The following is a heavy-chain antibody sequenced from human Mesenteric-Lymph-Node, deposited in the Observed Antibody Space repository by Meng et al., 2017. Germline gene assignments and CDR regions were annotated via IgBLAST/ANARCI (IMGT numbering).Heavy chain of an antibody. CDR3: AREDTYYYDSSGWGGVDY. CDR1: GGSISGSY. Sequence: SETLSLTCTVSGGSISGSYWSWIRQPPGKGLEWIGYIYFTGSFNQNPSLKGRVSMSVDTSKNQFSLRLNSVTAADTAVYYCAREDTYYYDSSGWGGVDYWGQGTLVTVSS. CDR2: IYFTGSF. V-gene: IGHV4-59*01. D-gene: IGHD3-22*01. J-gene: IGHJ4*02.